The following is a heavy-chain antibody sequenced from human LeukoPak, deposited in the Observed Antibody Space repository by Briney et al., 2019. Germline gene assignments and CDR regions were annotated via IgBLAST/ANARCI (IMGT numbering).Heavy chain of an antibody. CDR3: AKVEEISSHYTGGAFDI. D-gene: IGHD6-13*01. J-gene: IGHJ3*02. CDR1: GFTFSSYG. CDR2: IRYDGSIK. Sequence: PGGSLRLSCAASGFTFSSYGMHWVRQAPGKGLQWVAFIRYDGSIKYYADSVKGRFTISRDNSKSTLNLQMNSLRAEDTAVYYCAKVEEISSHYTGGAFDIWGQGTMVTVSS. V-gene: IGHV3-30*02.